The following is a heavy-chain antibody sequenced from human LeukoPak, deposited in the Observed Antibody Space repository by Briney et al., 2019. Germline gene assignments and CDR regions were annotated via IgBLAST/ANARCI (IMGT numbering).Heavy chain of an antibody. CDR3: VKAIAAESYYYYGMDV. CDR2: INPNSGGT. CDR1: GYSFINYG. J-gene: IGHJ6*02. V-gene: IGHV1-2*02. D-gene: IGHD6-13*01. Sequence: ASVKVSCKASGYSFINYGINWVRQAPGQGLEWMGWINPNSGGTNYAQKFQGRVTMTRDTSISTAYMELSRLRSDDTAVYYCVKAIAAESYYYYGMDVWGQGTTVTVSS.